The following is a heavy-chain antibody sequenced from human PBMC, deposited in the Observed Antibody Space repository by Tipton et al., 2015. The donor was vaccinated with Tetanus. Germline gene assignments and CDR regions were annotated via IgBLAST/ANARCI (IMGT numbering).Heavy chain of an antibody. CDR1: GGSMSTYY. Sequence: GLVKPSETLSLTCTVSGGSMSTYYWSWIRQPPGKGLESIGYIYYSGSTYYNPSLKSRVTISVDTSKNQFSLRLSSVTAADTAVYFCARGLPREPFYLDYWGQGKQVTVSS. J-gene: IGHJ4*02. V-gene: IGHV4-59*08. CDR3: ARGLPREPFYLDY. D-gene: IGHD1-26*01. CDR2: IYYSGST.